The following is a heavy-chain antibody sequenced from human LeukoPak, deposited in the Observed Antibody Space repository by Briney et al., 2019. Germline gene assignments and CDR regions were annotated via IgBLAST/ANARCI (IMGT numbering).Heavy chain of an antibody. Sequence: LSLTCTVSGGSISSSRYYWGWIRQPPGKGLEWVSSITRDSIYTFYADSVRGRFTISRDNAKNLLSLQMNSLRAEDTAVYYCARALLVRGVIITPPINYFDYWGQGTLVTVSS. D-gene: IGHD3-10*01. J-gene: IGHJ4*02. V-gene: IGHV3-11*06. CDR3: ARALLVRGVIITPPINYFDY. CDR2: ITRDSIYT. CDR1: GGSISSSR.